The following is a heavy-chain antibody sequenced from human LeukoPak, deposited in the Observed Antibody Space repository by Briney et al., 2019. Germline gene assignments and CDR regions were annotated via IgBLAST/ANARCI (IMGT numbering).Heavy chain of an antibody. V-gene: IGHV3-11*01. D-gene: IGHD2-15*01. CDR1: GFTFTDYF. CDR2: ISRLGDTI. CDR3: ARAPAGCGGTCPFDS. Sequence: GGSLRLSCAASGFTFTDYFMGWIRQAPGKGLEWVSHISRLGDTIDYADSVKGRFTISRDNAKNSLYLQMNSLRAEDTAVYYCARAPAGCGGTCPFDSWGQGTLVTVSS. J-gene: IGHJ4*02.